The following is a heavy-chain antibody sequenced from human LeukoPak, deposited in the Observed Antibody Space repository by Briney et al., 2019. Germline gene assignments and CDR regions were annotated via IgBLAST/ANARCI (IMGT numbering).Heavy chain of an antibody. J-gene: IGHJ3*02. CDR2: INHSGST. V-gene: IGHV4-34*01. D-gene: IGHD1-1*01. CDR1: GGSFSGYY. Sequence: SEALSLTCAVYGGSFSGYYWSWIRQPPGKGLEWIGEINHSGSTNYNPSLKSRVTISVDTSKNQFSLKLSSVTAADTAVYYCAIGRPRNTTRLDEGYDMWGQGTLVTVSS. CDR3: AIGRPRNTTRLDEGYDM.